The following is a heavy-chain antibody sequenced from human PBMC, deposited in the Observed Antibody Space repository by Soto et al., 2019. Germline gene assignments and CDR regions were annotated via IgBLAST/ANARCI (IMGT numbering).Heavy chain of an antibody. CDR1: GFTFSSYA. D-gene: IGHD2-15*01. V-gene: IGHV3-23*01. J-gene: IGHJ4*02. CDR2: ISGSGGST. CDR3: ARLRVVVTADLWGEDY. Sequence: GGSLRLSCAASGFTFSSYAMNWVRQAPGKGLEWVSGISGSGGSTYYADSVKGQFTISRDNAKNTLYLQMNSLRAEDTAVYYCARLRVVVTADLWGEDYWGQGTLVTVSS.